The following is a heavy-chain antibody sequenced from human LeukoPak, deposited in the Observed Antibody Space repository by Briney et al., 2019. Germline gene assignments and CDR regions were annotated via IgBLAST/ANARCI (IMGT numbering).Heavy chain of an antibody. CDR1: GFTFTNYA. CDR2: IGASGADT. V-gene: IGHV3-23*01. D-gene: IGHD3-10*01. CDR3: ARPREVREGTYPPYWFDP. J-gene: IGHJ5*02. Sequence: QPGGSLRLSCAASGFTFTNYAMTWVRQAPGKGLEWVSVIGASGADTYYSDSVKGRFTVSRDNAENSLYLQMNSLSPEDTAVYFCARPREVREGTYPPYWFDPWGQGTLVTVSS.